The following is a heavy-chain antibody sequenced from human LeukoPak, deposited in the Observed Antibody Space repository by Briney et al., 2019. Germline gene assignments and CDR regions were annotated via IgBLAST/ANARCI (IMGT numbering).Heavy chain of an antibody. CDR3: GSGSRRDY. J-gene: IGHJ4*02. Sequence: SGTLSLTCAVSGGSISSGSYYWSWIRQPAGKGLEWIGRIYTSGSTNYNPSLKSRVTISVDTSKNQFSLKLSSVTAADTAVYYYGSGSRRDYWGQGTLVTVSS. V-gene: IGHV4-61*02. D-gene: IGHD3-10*01. CDR1: GGSISSGSYY. CDR2: IYTSGST.